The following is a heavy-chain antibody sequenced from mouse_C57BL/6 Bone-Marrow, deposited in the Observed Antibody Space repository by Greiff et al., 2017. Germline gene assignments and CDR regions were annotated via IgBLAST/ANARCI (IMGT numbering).Heavy chain of an antibody. CDR1: GFTFSSYG. Sequence: EVKLVESGGDLVKPGGSLKLSCAASGFTFSSYGMSWVRQTPDKRLEWVATLSSGGSYTYYPDSVKGRFTISRDNAKNTLYLQMSSLKSEDTAMYYCARQGAYWGQGTLVTVSA. CDR2: LSSGGSYT. V-gene: IGHV5-6*01. J-gene: IGHJ3*01. CDR3: ARQGAY.